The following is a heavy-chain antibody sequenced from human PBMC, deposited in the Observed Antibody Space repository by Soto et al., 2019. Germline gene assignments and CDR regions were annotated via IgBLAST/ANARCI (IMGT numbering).Heavy chain of an antibody. J-gene: IGHJ6*03. CDR2: INGDGSRT. V-gene: IGHV3-74*01. D-gene: IGHD3-3*01. Sequence: PGGSMRLSWAASGVTFSSFGMHWVRKAQRKGLVRVTRINGDGSRTTYADSVKGRFTIYRDNDKNTLYLQMNSLRAEDTAVYYCTRDVYYDFWSGYSGYYYYYMDVWRKGTTVTVSS. CDR1: GVTFSSFG. CDR3: TRDVYYDFWSGYSGYYYYYMDV.